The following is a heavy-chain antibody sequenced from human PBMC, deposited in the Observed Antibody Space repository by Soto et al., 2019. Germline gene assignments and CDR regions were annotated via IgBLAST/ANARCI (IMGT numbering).Heavy chain of an antibody. CDR3: AQGGSYFYYYGLDV. CDR1: GFTFSSYA. J-gene: IGHJ6*02. CDR2: ISGSGGSA. Sequence: EVQLLESGGGLVQPGGSLRLSCAASGFTFSSYAMSWVRQAPGKGLEWVSAISGSGGSAYYADSVKGRFTISRDNSKDTLYLQMNSLRAEDTAVYYCAQGGSYFYYYGLDVCGQGTTGTVSS. D-gene: IGHD2-15*01. V-gene: IGHV3-23*01.